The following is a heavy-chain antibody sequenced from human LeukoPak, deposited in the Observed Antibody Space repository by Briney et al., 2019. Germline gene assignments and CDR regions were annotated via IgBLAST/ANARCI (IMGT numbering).Heavy chain of an antibody. CDR3: ARGKQWLVSRVAFDI. D-gene: IGHD6-19*01. CDR1: GGSFSGYY. CDR2: INHSGST. V-gene: IGHV4-34*01. Sequence: PSETLSLTCAVYGGSFSGYYWSWIRQPPGKGLEWIGEINHSGSTNYNPSLKSRVTISVDTSKNQFSLKLSSVTAADTAVYYCARGKQWLVSRVAFDIWGQGTMVTVSS. J-gene: IGHJ3*02.